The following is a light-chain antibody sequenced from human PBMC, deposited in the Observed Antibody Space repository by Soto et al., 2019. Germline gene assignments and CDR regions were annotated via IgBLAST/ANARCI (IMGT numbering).Light chain of an antibody. CDR1: QSISSY. CDR2: AAS. J-gene: IGKJ5*01. V-gene: IGKV1-39*01. CDR3: QQSYSTPIT. Sequence: DIQMTQSPSSLSASVGDRVTITCRASQSISSYLNWYQQKPGKAPKLLIYAASSLQSGVPSRFSGSGSGTDFTLTISNLQPEDFATYYCQQSYSTPITFGQGTRLE.